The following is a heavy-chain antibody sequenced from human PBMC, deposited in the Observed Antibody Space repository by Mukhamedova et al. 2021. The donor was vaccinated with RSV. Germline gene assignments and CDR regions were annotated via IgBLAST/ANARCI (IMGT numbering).Heavy chain of an antibody. CDR2: VKSKTDGEVT. J-gene: IGHJ4*02. CDR3: ATGILAAFDY. Sequence: VPGKGLEWVGRVKSKTDGEVTEYAASVTGGFPISRDDSKNTVYLQMNSLTTEDTAVYYCATGILAAFDYWGQGTLVTVSS. V-gene: IGHV3-15*01. D-gene: IGHD2-15*01.